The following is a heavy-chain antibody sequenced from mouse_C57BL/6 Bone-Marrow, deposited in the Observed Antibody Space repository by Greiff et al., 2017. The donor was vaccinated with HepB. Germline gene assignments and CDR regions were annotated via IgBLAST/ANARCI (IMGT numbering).Heavy chain of an antibody. D-gene: IGHD1-1*01. J-gene: IGHJ4*01. V-gene: IGHV5-17*01. CDR1: GFTFSDYG. Sequence: EVKLVESGGGLVKPGGSLKLSCAASGFTFSDYGMHWVRQAPEKGLEWVAYISSGSSTIYYADTVKGRFTISRDNAKNTLFLQMTSLRSEDTAMYYCARKFTVVNAMDYWGQGTSVTVSS. CDR3: ARKFTVVNAMDY. CDR2: ISSGSSTI.